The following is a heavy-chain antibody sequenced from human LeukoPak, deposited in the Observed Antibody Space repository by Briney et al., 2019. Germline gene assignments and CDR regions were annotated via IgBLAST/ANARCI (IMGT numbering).Heavy chain of an antibody. J-gene: IGHJ5*02. Sequence: ASVTVSCKTSGYTFSNYDVNWVRQAPGQGLEWMGWMNPNSGNTGYAQNFQGRVTMTRNPSISTAYMELSSLRSEDTAVYYCAREPLDGEGATIFDLWGQGTLVTVSS. CDR1: GYTFSNYD. CDR2: MNPNSGNT. CDR3: AREPLDGEGATIFDL. V-gene: IGHV1-8*01. D-gene: IGHD1-26*01.